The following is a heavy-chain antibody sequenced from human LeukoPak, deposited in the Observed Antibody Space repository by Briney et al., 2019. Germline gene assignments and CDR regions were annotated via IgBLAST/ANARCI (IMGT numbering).Heavy chain of an antibody. V-gene: IGHV1-18*04. CDR3: ARDQSVRLLQTSSTYFKHVFAI. D-gene: IGHD6-13*01. CDR1: GYTFTGYY. J-gene: IGHJ3*02. Sequence: ASVKVSCKASGYTFTGYYMHWVRQAPGLGLEWMGWISAYNGNTNYAQKVQGRVTMTTDTSTSTAYMELRSLRFDDTAVYYCARDQSVRLLQTSSTYFKHVFAIWGQGSMVTVSS. CDR2: ISAYNGNT.